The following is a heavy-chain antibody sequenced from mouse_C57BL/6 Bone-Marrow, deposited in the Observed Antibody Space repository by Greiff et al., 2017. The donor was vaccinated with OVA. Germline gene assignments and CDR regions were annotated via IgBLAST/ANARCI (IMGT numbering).Heavy chain of an antibody. J-gene: IGHJ1*03. CDR3: ARSRWLLRGYWYFDV. D-gene: IGHD2-3*01. Sequence: VKLVESGAELARPGASVKLSCKASGYTFTSYGISWVKQRTGQGLEWIGEIYPRSGNTHYNEKFKGKATLTADKSSSTAYMELRSLTSEDSAVYFCARSRWLLRGYWYFDVWGTGTTVTVSS. V-gene: IGHV1-81*01. CDR1: GYTFTSYG. CDR2: IYPRSGNT.